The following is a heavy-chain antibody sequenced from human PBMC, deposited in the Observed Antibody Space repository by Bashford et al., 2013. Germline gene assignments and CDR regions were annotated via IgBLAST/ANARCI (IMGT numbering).Heavy chain of an antibody. CDR1: GGSFSGYY. CDR3: ARSPRTTPTRADY. CDR2: INHSGST. J-gene: IGHJ4*02. D-gene: IGHD1-7*01. Sequence: SSETLSLTCAVYGGSFSGYYWSWIRQPPGKGLEWIGEINHSGSTNYNPSLKSRVTISVDTSKNQFSLKLSSVTAADTAVYYCARSPRTTPTRADYWGQGTLVTVSS. V-gene: IGHV4-34*01.